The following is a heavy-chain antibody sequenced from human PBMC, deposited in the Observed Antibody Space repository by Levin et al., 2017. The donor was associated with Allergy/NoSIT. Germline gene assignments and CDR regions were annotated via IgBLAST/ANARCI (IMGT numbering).Heavy chain of an antibody. D-gene: IGHD3-3*01. J-gene: IGHJ4*02. V-gene: IGHV3-21*01. Sequence: KAGGSLRLSCAVSGLTFSSSSMNWVRQAPGKGLEWVSSISSGSDYIYYADSVKGRFTISRDNAKNSLYLQMHSLRAEDTALYYCVRGTNMDFYERPFDYWGQGTLVTVSS. CDR1: GLTFSSSS. CDR3: VRGTNMDFYERPFDY. CDR2: ISSGSDYI.